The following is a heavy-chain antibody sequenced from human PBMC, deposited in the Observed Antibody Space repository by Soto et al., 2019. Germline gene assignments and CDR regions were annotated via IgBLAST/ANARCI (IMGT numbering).Heavy chain of an antibody. V-gene: IGHV1-2*04. Sequence: QVQLVQSGAEVKKPGASVKVSCKASGYTFTGYYMHWVRQAPGQGLEWMGWINPNSGGTNYAQKFQGWVTMTRDTSISTAYMELSRLRSDDTAGYYCARAPAPGIAVAEGDYGMDVFGQGTTVTVSS. CDR1: GYTFTGYY. J-gene: IGHJ6*02. D-gene: IGHD6-19*01. CDR2: INPNSGGT. CDR3: ARAPAPGIAVAEGDYGMDV.